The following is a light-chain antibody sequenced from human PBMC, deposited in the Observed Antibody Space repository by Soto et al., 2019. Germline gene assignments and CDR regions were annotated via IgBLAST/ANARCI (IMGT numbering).Light chain of an antibody. CDR3: LQYGSSPYT. J-gene: IGKJ2*01. Sequence: EIVLTQSPGTLSLSPGERATLSCRASQSVSSSYLAWYQQKPCQAPRPLIYGASNRATGNPKRFRGSGSGTDFTLNISRLEPEDFAVYYCLQYGSSPYTFGQGTKLEIK. V-gene: IGKV3-20*01. CDR1: QSVSSSY. CDR2: GAS.